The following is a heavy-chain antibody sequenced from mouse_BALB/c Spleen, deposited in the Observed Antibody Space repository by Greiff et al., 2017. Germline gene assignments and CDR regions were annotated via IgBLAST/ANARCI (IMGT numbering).Heavy chain of an antibody. CDR2: INPYNDGT. CDR3: ARGEDYDAWFAY. CDR1: GYTFTSYV. V-gene: IGHV1-14*01. Sequence: EVKLMESGPELVKPGASVKMSCKASGYTFTSYVMHWVKQKPGQGLEWIGYINPYNDGTKYNEKFKGKATLTSDKSSSTAYMELSSLTSEDSAVYYCARGEDYDAWFAYWGQGTLVTVSA. D-gene: IGHD2-4*01. J-gene: IGHJ3*01.